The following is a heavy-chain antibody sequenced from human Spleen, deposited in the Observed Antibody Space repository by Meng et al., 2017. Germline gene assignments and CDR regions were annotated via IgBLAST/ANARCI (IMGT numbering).Heavy chain of an antibody. Sequence: QPQLQESGPGLVRPSEALSLTCSVSGCSISTSGYYWGWIRQPPGKGLEWIGGSDHFGNTIYNPSLKGRLTISVDTSKNQISLRLTSVIAADTAVYYCVYFWSGYFTSGQGTLVTVSS. CDR1: GCSISTSGYY. D-gene: IGHD3-3*01. CDR2: SDHFGNT. V-gene: IGHV4-39*07. CDR3: VYFWSGYFT. J-gene: IGHJ5*02.